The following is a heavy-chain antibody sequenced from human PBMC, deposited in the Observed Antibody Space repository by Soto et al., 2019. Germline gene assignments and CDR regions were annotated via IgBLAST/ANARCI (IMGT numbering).Heavy chain of an antibody. CDR2: INAGNGNT. V-gene: IGHV1-3*01. Sequence: QVQLVQSGAEVKKPGASVKVSCKASGYTFTNYAMHWVCQAPGQRLEWMGWINAGNGNTKYSQKFQGRVTSTRDTTASKGCRAPSRRRSEDTVVYYCARGTGLSWFGPWGQGALVTASS. CDR1: GYTFTNYA. D-gene: IGHD1-1*01. J-gene: IGHJ5*02. CDR3: ARGTGLSWFGP.